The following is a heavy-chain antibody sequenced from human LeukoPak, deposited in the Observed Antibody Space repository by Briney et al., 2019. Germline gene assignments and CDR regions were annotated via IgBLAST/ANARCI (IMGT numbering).Heavy chain of an antibody. Sequence: GGSLRLSCAASGFTFSSYSMNWVRQAPGDGLEWVSYISSSGSTIYYADSVKGRFTISRDNAKNSLYLQMNSLRAEDTAVYYCAELGITMIGGVWGKGTTVTISS. D-gene: IGHD3-10*02. CDR2: ISSSGSTI. V-gene: IGHV3-48*04. J-gene: IGHJ6*04. CDR1: GFTFSSYS. CDR3: AELGITMIGGV.